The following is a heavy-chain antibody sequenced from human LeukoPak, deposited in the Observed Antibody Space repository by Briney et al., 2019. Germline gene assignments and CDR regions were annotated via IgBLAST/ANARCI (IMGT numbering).Heavy chain of an antibody. CDR3: ARGPSGYHNT. Sequence: GGSLRLSCAASGFTFSSYEMNWVRQAPGKGLEWVSAISGSGGSTYYADSVKGRFTISRDNSKNTLYLQMSSLRAEDTAVYYCARGPSGYHNTGGQGTLVTVSS. V-gene: IGHV3-23*01. J-gene: IGHJ4*02. CDR2: ISGSGGST. D-gene: IGHD5-12*01. CDR1: GFTFSSYE.